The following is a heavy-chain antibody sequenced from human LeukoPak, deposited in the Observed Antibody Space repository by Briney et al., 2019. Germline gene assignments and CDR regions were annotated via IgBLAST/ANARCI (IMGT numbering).Heavy chain of an antibody. J-gene: IGHJ4*02. D-gene: IGHD3-16*02. CDR1: GGSISSGGYY. V-gene: IGHV4-39*07. Sequence: SETLSLTCTVSGGSISSGGYYWSWIRQHPGKGLEWIGEINHSGSTNYNPSLKSRVTISVDTSKNQFSLKLSSVTAADTAVYYCASRDDYVWGSYRDYWGQGTLVTVSS. CDR3: ASRDDYVWGSYRDY. CDR2: INHSGST.